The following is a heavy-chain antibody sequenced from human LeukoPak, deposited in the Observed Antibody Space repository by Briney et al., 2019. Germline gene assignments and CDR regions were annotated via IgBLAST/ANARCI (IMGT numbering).Heavy chain of an antibody. D-gene: IGHD3-16*01. J-gene: IGHJ4*02. CDR3: ARGPRGASAVSSAPEPFDY. CDR1: GGSISSGDYY. CDR2: IYYSGST. V-gene: IGHV4-30-4*01. Sequence: PSQTLSLTCTVSGGSISSGDYYWSWIRQPPGKGLEWIGYIYYSGSTYYNPSLKSRVTISVDTSKNQFSLKLSSVTAADTAVYYCARGPRGASAVSSAPEPFDYWGQGTLVTVSS.